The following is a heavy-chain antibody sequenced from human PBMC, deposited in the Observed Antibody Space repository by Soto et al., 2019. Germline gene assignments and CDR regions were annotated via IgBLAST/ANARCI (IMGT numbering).Heavy chain of an antibody. D-gene: IGHD1-26*01. Sequence: QMQLVESGGGVVQPGGSLRLSCAASGFTFSSYGMHWVRQAPGEGLEWLAVIGFDGNYKYHADSVKGRFTISRDNSKPTLFLQITSLRDEDTAVYYCVKDNWLRGSYENWSFDLWGRGTLGTVSS. CDR2: IGFDGNYK. V-gene: IGHV3-30*02. CDR3: VKDNWLRGSYENWSFDL. J-gene: IGHJ2*01. CDR1: GFTFSSYG.